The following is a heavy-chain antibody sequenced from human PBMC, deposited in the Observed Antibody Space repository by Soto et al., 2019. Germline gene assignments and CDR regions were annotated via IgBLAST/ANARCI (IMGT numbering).Heavy chain of an antibody. CDR3: AKDKWLSH. Sequence: VGSLRLSCAASGFTFSSDAMSWVRQAPVKGLEWVSSISGSGGSTYYADSVKGRFTISRDNSKNTLYLQMNSLRAEDTAVYYCAKDKWLSHWGQGTLVTISS. CDR1: GFTFSSDA. J-gene: IGHJ4*02. D-gene: IGHD3-22*01. V-gene: IGHV3-23*01. CDR2: ISGSGGST.